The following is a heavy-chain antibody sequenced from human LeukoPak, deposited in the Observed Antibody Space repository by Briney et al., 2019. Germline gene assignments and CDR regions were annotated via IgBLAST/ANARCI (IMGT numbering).Heavy chain of an antibody. V-gene: IGHV3-23*01. CDR1: GFTFSAYS. J-gene: IGHJ4*02. D-gene: IGHD6-19*01. CDR3: AKDTGQWPVRTFDY. CDR2: TSSSGGTT. Sequence: PGGSLTLSCAASGFTFSAYSMTWVRQAPGKGLEWVSGTSSSGGTTYYADSVKGRFTISRDNSKDTLYLQMNSLRAEDTALYYCAKDTGQWPVRTFDYWGQGTLVTVSS.